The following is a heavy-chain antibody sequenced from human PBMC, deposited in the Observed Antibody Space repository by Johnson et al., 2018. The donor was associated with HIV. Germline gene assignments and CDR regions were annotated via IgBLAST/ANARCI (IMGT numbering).Heavy chain of an antibody. CDR2: ISGSGGST. Sequence: VQLVESGGGVVQPGRSLRLSCAASGFTVSSNYMSWVRQAPGKGLEWVSAISGSGGSTYYADSVKGRFTISRDNSKNTLYLQMNSLRPDDTAVYYCASWPHGAGSHQIDIWGQGTMVTVSS. D-gene: IGHD3-10*01. CDR1: GFTVSSNY. J-gene: IGHJ3*02. V-gene: IGHV3-66*02. CDR3: ASWPHGAGSHQIDI.